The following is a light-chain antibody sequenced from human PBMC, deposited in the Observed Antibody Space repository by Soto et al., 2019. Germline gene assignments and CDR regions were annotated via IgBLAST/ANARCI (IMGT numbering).Light chain of an antibody. CDR1: KSDVGGYNY. J-gene: IGLJ3*02. CDR3: TSYSSCSTLGV. Sequence: QSVLTQPASVSGSLGQSITISCTGTKSDVGGYNYVSWYQQHPGKAPKPIIFDVSNRPSGVSNRFSGSKSGNTAALTISGLQAEDEADYYCTSYSSCSTLGVFGGGTKLTVL. CDR2: DVS. V-gene: IGLV2-14*03.